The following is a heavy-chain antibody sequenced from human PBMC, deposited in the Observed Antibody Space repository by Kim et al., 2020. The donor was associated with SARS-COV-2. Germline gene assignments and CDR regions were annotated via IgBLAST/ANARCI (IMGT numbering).Heavy chain of an antibody. D-gene: IGHD3-10*01. J-gene: IGHJ6*02. Sequence: SLKSRVTISVDTSKSQFSLKLSSVTAADTAVYYCAREPPTIGSEYYGMDVWGQGTTVTVSS. CDR3: AREPPTIGSEYYGMDV. V-gene: IGHV4-30-2*05.